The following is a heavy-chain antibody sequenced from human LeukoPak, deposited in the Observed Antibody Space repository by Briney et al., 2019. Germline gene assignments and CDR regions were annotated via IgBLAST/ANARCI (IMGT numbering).Heavy chain of an antibody. Sequence: ASVKVSCKASGGTFSSYAISWVRQAPGQGLEWMGRIIPILGIANYAQKFQGRVTITADKSTSTAYMELSSLRSEDTAVYYCARSMTTVPSPYLYYFDYWGQGTLVTVSS. J-gene: IGHJ4*02. V-gene: IGHV1-69*04. CDR1: GGTFSSYA. CDR2: IIPILGIA. CDR3: ARSMTTVPSPYLYYFDY. D-gene: IGHD4-17*01.